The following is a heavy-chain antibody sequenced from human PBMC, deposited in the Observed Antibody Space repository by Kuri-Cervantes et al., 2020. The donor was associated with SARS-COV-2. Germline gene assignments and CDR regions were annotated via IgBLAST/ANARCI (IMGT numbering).Heavy chain of an antibody. CDR2: IYHSGST. CDR3: ARRINYWWFDP. Sequence: SETLSLTCAVSGGSISSGGYSWSWTRQPPGKGLEWIGYIYHSGSTYYNPSLKSRVTISVDRSKNQFSLKLSSVTAADTAVYYCARRINYWWFDPWGQGTLVTVSS. D-gene: IGHD4-11*01. V-gene: IGHV4-30-2*01. CDR1: GGSISSGGYS. J-gene: IGHJ5*02.